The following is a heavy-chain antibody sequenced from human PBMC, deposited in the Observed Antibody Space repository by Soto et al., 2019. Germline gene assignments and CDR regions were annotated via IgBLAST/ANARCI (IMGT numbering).Heavy chain of an antibody. J-gene: IGHJ4*02. D-gene: IGHD2-2*01. CDR3: AKVWGEEGYCSRTSCLYYFHH. CDR1: GFTFSTSA. Sequence: EVQLLESGGGLVQPGGSLRLSCEASGFTFSTSAMSWVRQAPGKGLEWVSTISDSGSTYYADSVKGRFTISRDNSKNTLYLQMNSLRAEDTAVFYGAKVWGEEGYCSRTSCLYYFHHWGQGTLVTVSS. CDR2: ISDSGST. V-gene: IGHV3-23*01.